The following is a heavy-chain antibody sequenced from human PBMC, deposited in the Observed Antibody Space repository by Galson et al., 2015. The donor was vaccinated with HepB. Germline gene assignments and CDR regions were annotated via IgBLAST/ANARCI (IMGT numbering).Heavy chain of an antibody. D-gene: IGHD4-17*01. V-gene: IGHV5-10-1*01. Sequence: QSGAEVKKPGESLTISCKGLGYSFTSYWISWVRLMPGKGLEWMGRIDPVDSYTNYSPSFQGHVTISADKSTSTVYLQWSSLQASDTAIYYCARHLLPYGDPFLPYDYWGQGTPVTVSS. CDR2: IDPVDSYT. CDR3: ARHLLPYGDPFLPYDY. J-gene: IGHJ4*02. CDR1: GYSFTSYW.